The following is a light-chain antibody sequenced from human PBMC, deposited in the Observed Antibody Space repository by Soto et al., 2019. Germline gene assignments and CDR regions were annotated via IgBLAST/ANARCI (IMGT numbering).Light chain of an antibody. CDR2: EVS. V-gene: IGLV2-14*01. J-gene: IGLJ2*01. CDR3: SSYISSSAIVV. CDR1: SRDVGGYNY. Sequence: QSVLTQPASVSGSPGQSITISCTGTSRDVGGYNYVSWHQQHPGKAPKVIITEVSNRPSGVSNRFSGSKSGNTASLTISGLQAEDEADYYCSSYISSSAIVVFGGGTKVT.